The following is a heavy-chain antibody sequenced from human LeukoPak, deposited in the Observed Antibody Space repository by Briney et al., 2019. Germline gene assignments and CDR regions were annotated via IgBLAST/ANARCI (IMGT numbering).Heavy chain of an antibody. J-gene: IGHJ3*02. V-gene: IGHV4-59*01. CDR3: ARASGSYPYDAFDI. CDR1: GGSISSYY. D-gene: IGHD1-26*01. CDR2: IYYSGST. Sequence: PSETLSLTCTVSGGSISSYYWSWIRQPPGKGLEWIGYIYYSGSTNYNPSLKSRVTISVDTSKNQFSLKLSSVTAADTAVFYCARASGSYPYDAFDIWGQGTMVTVSS.